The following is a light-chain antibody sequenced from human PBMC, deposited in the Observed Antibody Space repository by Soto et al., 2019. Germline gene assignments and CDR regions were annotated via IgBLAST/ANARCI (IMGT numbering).Light chain of an antibody. CDR1: QSISVY. V-gene: IGKV1-39*01. CDR2: AAS. Sequence: DIQMTQSPSSLSASVGDRVTITFRASQSISVYLSCFQQKPGNAPKLPIYAASRLQSGVPSRFSASGSGTDFTLTITSLQPDDFATYYCQQSYTTPLTFGPGTKVDIK. CDR3: QQSYTTPLT. J-gene: IGKJ3*01.